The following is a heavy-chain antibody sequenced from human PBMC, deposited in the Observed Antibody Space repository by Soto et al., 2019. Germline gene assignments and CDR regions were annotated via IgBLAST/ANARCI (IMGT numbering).Heavy chain of an antibody. CDR1: GGSINSAGYY. J-gene: IGHJ4*02. D-gene: IGHD3-3*01. CDR3: ARVQTIFGIITVFDY. CDR2: IYYSGST. Sequence: QVQLQESGPGLVKPSQTLSLTCTVSGGSINSAGYYWSWLRQHPGQGLEWIGNIYYSGSTNYNPSLQSRVTISIDTSKNHFSLNLSSVTAADTAVYYCARVQTIFGIITVFDYWGQGTLVTVSS. V-gene: IGHV4-31*03.